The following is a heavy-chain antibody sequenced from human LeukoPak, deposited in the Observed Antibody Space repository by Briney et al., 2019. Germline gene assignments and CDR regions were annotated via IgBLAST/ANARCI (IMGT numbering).Heavy chain of an antibody. Sequence: GGSLRLSCAASGFTFSSYVMHWVRQAPGKGLEWVAFIRYDGGDQYYGDSVKGRFTVSRDNSKNTLYLQMNSLRAEDTAVYYCAKEYSGSYYSFDYWGQGTLVTVSS. CDR1: GFTFSSYV. V-gene: IGHV3-30*02. CDR2: IRYDGGDQ. J-gene: IGHJ4*02. D-gene: IGHD1-26*01. CDR3: AKEYSGSYYSFDY.